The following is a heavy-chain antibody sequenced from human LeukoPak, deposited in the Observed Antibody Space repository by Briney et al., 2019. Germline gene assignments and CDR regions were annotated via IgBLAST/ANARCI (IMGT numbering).Heavy chain of an antibody. D-gene: IGHD1-7*01. CDR3: ARTYNCNSLYNFGPLFDP. J-gene: IGHJ5*02. CDR2: IIPIFGTA. V-gene: IGHV1-69*05. Sequence: SVKVSCKASGGTFSSYAISWVRQAPGQGLEWMGGIIPIFGTANYAQKFQGRVTITTDESTSTAYMELSSLRSEDTAVYYCARTYNCNSLYNFGPLFDPWGQGTLVTVSS. CDR1: GGTFSSYA.